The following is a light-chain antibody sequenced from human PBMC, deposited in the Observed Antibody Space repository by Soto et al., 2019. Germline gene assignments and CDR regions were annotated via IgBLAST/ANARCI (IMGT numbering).Light chain of an antibody. CDR1: QTIKTP. J-gene: IGKJ1*01. CDR3: QQGYNAPWT. Sequence: IQMTQSPSSLSASVGDRVTITCRASQTIKTPLHWYQQKPAQAPKLLIYAASNLRDGVPSRFSGSGSWSHFTLTITSLPPEDFATYYCQQGYNAPWTFGPGTTVGS. CDR2: AAS. V-gene: IGKV1-39*01.